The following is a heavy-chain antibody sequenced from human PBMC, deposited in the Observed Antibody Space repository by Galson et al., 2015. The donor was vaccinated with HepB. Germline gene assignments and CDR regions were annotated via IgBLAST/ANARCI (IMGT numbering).Heavy chain of an antibody. CDR1: GYSFTSYW. D-gene: IGHD3-10*01. V-gene: IGHV5-51*03. Sequence: QSGAEVKKPGESLKISCKGSGYSFTSYWIGWVRQMPGKGLEWMGIIYPGDSDTRYSPSFQGQVTISADKSISTAYLQWSSLKASDTAMYYCARGEYDDTVAVRDYWYFDLWGRGTLVTVPS. CDR2: IYPGDSDT. CDR3: ARGEYDDTVAVRDYWYFDL. J-gene: IGHJ2*01.